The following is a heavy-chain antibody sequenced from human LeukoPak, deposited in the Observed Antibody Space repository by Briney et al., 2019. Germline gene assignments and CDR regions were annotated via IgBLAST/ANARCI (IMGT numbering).Heavy chain of an antibody. Sequence: GGSLRLSCAASGFNFNSYWMSWVRQAPGKGLECVANIKQDGSEIYFVDSVKGRFAISRDNAKSSLYLQMNSLRGEDTAVYYCARARYGSGGYFFDFWGQGTLVTVSS. CDR3: ARARYGSGGYFFDF. J-gene: IGHJ4*02. D-gene: IGHD3-10*01. V-gene: IGHV3-7*04. CDR2: IKQDGSEI. CDR1: GFNFNSYW.